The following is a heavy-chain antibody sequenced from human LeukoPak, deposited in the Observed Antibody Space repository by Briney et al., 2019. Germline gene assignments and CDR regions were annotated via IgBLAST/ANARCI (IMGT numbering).Heavy chain of an antibody. D-gene: IGHD3-3*01. CDR1: GYRFTNYW. CDR3: ARQETISPLDY. Sequence: GESLKISCKGSGYRFTNYWIAWMRQMPGKGLEWMGIIYPGDSDTRYSPSFQGQVTISADKSISTAYLHWSSLKASDTAMYYCARQETISPLDYWGQGTLVTVSS. J-gene: IGHJ4*02. CDR2: IYPGDSDT. V-gene: IGHV5-51*01.